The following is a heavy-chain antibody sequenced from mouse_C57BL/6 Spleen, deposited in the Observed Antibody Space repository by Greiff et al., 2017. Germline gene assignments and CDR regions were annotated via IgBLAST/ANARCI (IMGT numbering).Heavy chain of an antibody. Sequence: QVQLQQPGAELVKPGASVKLSCKASGYTFTSYWMHWVKQRPGQGLEWIGMIHPNSGSTNYNEKFKSKATLTVDKSSSTSYMQLSSLTSEDSAVYYCATPYEYDGAPSYWGQGTLVTVSA. CDR1: GYTFTSYW. CDR2: IHPNSGST. V-gene: IGHV1-64*01. J-gene: IGHJ3*01. CDR3: ATPYEYDGAPSY. D-gene: IGHD2-4*01.